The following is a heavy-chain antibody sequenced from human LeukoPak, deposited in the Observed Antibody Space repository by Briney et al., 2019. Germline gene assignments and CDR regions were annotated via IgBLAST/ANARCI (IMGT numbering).Heavy chain of an antibody. V-gene: IGHV1-69*13. CDR2: IIPIFGTA. CDR3: ARNPGEVPDYYGSGSYSPIHDAFDI. J-gene: IGHJ3*02. CDR1: GGTFSSYA. D-gene: IGHD3-10*01. Sequence: ASVKVSCKASGGTFSSYAISWVRQAPGQGREWMGGIIPIFGTANYAQKFQGRVTITADESTSTAYMELSSLRSEDTAVYYCARNPGEVPDYYGSGSYSPIHDAFDIWGQGTMVTVSS.